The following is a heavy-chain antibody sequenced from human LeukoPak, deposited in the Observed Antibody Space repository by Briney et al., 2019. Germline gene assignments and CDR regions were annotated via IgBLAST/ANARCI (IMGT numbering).Heavy chain of an antibody. Sequence: PSETLSLTCAVYGGSFSGYYWNWIRQPPGKGLEWIGEINHSGSTNYNPSLKSRVTISVDTSKNQFSLKLSSVTAADTAVYYCASVYIAAAGTGAFDTWGQGTMVTVSS. D-gene: IGHD6-13*01. CDR2: INHSGST. CDR1: GGSFSGYY. V-gene: IGHV4-34*01. CDR3: ASVYIAAAGTGAFDT. J-gene: IGHJ3*02.